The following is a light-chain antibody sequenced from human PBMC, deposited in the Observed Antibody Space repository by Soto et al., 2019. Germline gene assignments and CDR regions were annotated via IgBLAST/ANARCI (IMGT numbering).Light chain of an antibody. CDR2: GAS. Sequence: EIVMTQSPATLSVSPGERATLSCRASQSVSGNLAWYQQKPGQAPRLLIYGASTRATAIPASFSGSGSGTEFTLTISSLQSEDFVVYYCQQYNNWPPAFGQGTKVEIK. J-gene: IGKJ1*01. V-gene: IGKV3-15*01. CDR3: QQYNNWPPA. CDR1: QSVSGN.